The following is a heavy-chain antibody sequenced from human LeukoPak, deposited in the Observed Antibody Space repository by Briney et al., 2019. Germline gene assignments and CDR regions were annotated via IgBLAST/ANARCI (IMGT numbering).Heavy chain of an antibody. J-gene: IGHJ4*02. CDR3: AREGAASTVTGQGLFDY. CDR2: IIPIFGTA. CDR1: GGTFSSYA. D-gene: IGHD4-17*01. V-gene: IGHV1-69*05. Sequence: GSSVKFSCKASGGTFSSYAISWVRQAPGQGLEWMGRIIPIFGTANYAQKFQGRVTITTDESTSTAYMELSSLRSEDTAVYYCAREGAASTVTGQGLFDYWGQGTLVTVSS.